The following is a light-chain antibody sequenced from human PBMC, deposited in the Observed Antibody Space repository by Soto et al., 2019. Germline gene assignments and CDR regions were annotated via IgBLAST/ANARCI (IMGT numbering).Light chain of an antibody. J-gene: IGKJ2*01. CDR3: QQRSDWPPYT. V-gene: IGKV3-11*01. CDR1: QTVGTS. Sequence: EIVLTQSPVTLSLSPGERATASCRPSQTVGTSLAWYQHKPAQAPRLLIYDASNRTTGIPIRFSGGGSGTDFTLTISSLEPEDFAIYYCQQRSDWPPYTFGQGTKVEV. CDR2: DAS.